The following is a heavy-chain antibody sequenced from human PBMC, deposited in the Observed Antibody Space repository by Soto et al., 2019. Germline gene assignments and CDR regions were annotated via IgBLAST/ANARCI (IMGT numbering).Heavy chain of an antibody. D-gene: IGHD6-19*01. Sequence: PSETLSLTCTVSGGSISSYYWSWIRQPPGKGLEWIGYIYYSGSTNYNPSLKSRVTISVDTSKNQFSLKLSSVTAADTAVYYCARGIPPIAVAGHYFDYWGQGTLVTAPQ. CDR3: ARGIPPIAVAGHYFDY. J-gene: IGHJ4*02. V-gene: IGHV4-59*01. CDR2: IYYSGST. CDR1: GGSISSYY.